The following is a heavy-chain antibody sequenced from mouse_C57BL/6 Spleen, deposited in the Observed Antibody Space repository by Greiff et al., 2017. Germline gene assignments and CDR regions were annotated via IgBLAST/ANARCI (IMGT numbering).Heavy chain of an antibody. Sequence: ESGPGLVKPSQSLSLTCSVTGYSITSGYYWNWIRQFPGNKLEWMGYISYDGSNNYNPSLKNRISITRDTSKNQFFLKLNSVTTEDTATYYCARWDGYYSFDYWGQGTTLTVSS. V-gene: IGHV3-6*01. CDR1: GYSITSGYY. CDR2: ISYDGSN. D-gene: IGHD2-3*01. J-gene: IGHJ2*01. CDR3: ARWDGYYSFDY.